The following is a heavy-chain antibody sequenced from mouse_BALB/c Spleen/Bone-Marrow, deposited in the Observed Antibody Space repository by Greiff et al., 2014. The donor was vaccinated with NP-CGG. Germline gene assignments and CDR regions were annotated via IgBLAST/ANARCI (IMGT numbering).Heavy chain of an antibody. V-gene: IGHV1S56*01. CDR1: GYTFTSYY. CDR2: IYPGNVNT. J-gene: IGHJ4*01. D-gene: IGHD2-3*01. Sequence: LQESGPELVKPGASVRISCKASGYTFTSYYIHWVKQRPGQGLEWIGWIYPGNVNTKYNEKFKGKATLTADKSSSTAYMQLSSLTSEDSAVYFCARGGDGYSNAMDYWGQGTSVTVSS. CDR3: ARGGDGYSNAMDY.